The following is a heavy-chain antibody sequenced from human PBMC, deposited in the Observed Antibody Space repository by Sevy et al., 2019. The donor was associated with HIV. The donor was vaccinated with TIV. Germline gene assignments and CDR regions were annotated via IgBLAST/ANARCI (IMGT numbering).Heavy chain of an antibody. CDR3: ARAKNYYGMDV. CDR2: ISSSSSYI. J-gene: IGHJ6*02. CDR1: GFTFSSYS. V-gene: IGHV3-21*01. Sequence: GGSLRLSCAASGFTFSSYSMNWVRQAPGKGPEWVSSISSSSSYIYYADSVKGRFTISRDNAKNSLYLQMNSLRAEDTAVYYCARAKNYYGMDVWGQGTTVTVSS.